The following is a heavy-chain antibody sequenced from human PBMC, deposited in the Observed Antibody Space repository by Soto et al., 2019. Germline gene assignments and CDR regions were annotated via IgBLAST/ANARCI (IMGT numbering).Heavy chain of an antibody. CDR2: VSGSGGST. CDR1: GFAFSSYD. CDR3: AKQISYYYDSSGYSNDAFDF. Sequence: EVQLLESGGGLAQPGGSLRLSCAASGFAFSSYDMSWVRQAPGKGLEWVSGVSGSGGSTYYADSVRGRFTISRDNSKNTLYLQMNSLRAEDTAVYYCAKQISYYYDSSGYSNDAFDFWGQGTMVTVSS. D-gene: IGHD3-22*01. V-gene: IGHV3-23*01. J-gene: IGHJ3*01.